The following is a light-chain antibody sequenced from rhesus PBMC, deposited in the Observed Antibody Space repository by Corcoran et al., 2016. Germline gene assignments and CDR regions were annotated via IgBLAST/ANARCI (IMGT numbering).Light chain of an antibody. Sequence: QVILTQSPVTLSLSPGERATLSCRASQSVSSYLAWYQQKPGQAPRLLINGASSRATDIPDRFSGSGSGTDFTLNISSLEPEDVGGYHCYQHSSGYSFGQGTKVEIK. CDR3: YQHSSGYS. CDR1: QSVSSY. J-gene: IGKJ2*01. CDR2: GAS. V-gene: IGKV3-10*01.